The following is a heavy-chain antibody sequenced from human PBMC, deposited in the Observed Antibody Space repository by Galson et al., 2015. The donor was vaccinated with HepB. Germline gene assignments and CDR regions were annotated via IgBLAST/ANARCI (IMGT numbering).Heavy chain of an antibody. Sequence: TLSLTCTVSGGSISSYYWSWIRQPPGKGLEWIGYIYYSGSTNYNPSLKSRVTISVDTSKNQFSLKLSSVTAADTAVYYCASLEYDILTGYYQGSAFDIWGQGTMVTVSS. D-gene: IGHD3-9*01. J-gene: IGHJ3*02. CDR3: ASLEYDILTGYYQGSAFDI. CDR1: GGSISSYY. V-gene: IGHV4-59*01. CDR2: IYYSGST.